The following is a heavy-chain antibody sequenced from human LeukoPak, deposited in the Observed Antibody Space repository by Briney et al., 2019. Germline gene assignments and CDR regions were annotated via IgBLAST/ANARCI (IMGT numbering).Heavy chain of an antibody. V-gene: IGHV4-4*02. CDR2: IYHSGST. D-gene: IGHD2-2*01. Sequence: SETLSLTCAVSGGSISSSNWWSWVRQPPGKGLEWIGEIYHSGSTNYNPSLKSRVTISVDTSKNRFSLKLSSVTAADTAVYYCARTTEGYCRSTSYSWCYYYYMDVWGKGTTVTVSS. CDR3: ARTTEGYCRSTSYSWCYYYYMDV. CDR1: GGSISSSNW. J-gene: IGHJ6*03.